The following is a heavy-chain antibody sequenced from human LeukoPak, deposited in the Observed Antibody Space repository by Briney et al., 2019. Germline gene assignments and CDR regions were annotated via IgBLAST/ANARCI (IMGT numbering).Heavy chain of an antibody. D-gene: IGHD3-9*01. CDR3: ARGRYYDVLTGYYTDY. Sequence: ASVKVSCKASGYTFTSYDINWVRQAPGQGLEWMAWMNPNSVNRGYAQKVQGRVTITRSTSMTTSYMELSSLRSENTAVYYCARGRYYDVLTGYYTDYWGQGTLVTVSS. CDR1: GYTFTSYD. J-gene: IGHJ4*02. V-gene: IGHV1-8*03. CDR2: MNPNSVNR.